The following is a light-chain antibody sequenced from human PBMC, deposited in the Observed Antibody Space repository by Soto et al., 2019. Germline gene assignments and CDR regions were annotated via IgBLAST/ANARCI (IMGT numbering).Light chain of an antibody. CDR1: DIARKS. V-gene: IGLV3-21*02. CDR2: DDN. Sequence: SSALTQPPSVSVAPGQTARISCGGNDIARKSVHWSQQKPGQAPVLVVYDDNDRPSGIPERLSGSNSGDTATLTISRVEAGDEADYYCQVWDSSSDHYVFGRGTKGTV. CDR3: QVWDSSSDHYV. J-gene: IGLJ1*01.